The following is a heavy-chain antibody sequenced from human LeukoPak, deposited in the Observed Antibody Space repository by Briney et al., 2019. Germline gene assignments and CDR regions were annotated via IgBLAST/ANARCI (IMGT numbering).Heavy chain of an antibody. CDR3: ARDLRDYGDYVVGAFDI. CDR1: GFTFSSYS. V-gene: IGHV3-21*01. J-gene: IGHJ3*02. D-gene: IGHD4-17*01. CDR2: ISSSSSYI. Sequence: GGSLRLSCAASGFTFSSYSMNWVRQAPGKGLEWVSSISSSSSYIYYADSVKGRFTISRDNAKNSLYLQVNSLRAEDTAVYYCARDLRDYGDYVVGAFDIWGQGTMVTVSS.